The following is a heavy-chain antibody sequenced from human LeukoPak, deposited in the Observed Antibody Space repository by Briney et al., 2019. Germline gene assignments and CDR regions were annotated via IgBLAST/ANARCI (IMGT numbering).Heavy chain of an antibody. J-gene: IGHJ6*04. D-gene: IGHD3-10*02. CDR3: AELGITMIGGV. Sequence: GGSLRLSCAASGFTFSSYGMHWVRQAPGKGLEWVAFIQYDGSNKYYADSVKGRFTISRDNAKNSLYLQMNSLRAEDTAVYYCAELGITMIGGVWGKGTTVTISS. CDR2: IQYDGSNK. CDR1: GFTFSSYG. V-gene: IGHV3-30*02.